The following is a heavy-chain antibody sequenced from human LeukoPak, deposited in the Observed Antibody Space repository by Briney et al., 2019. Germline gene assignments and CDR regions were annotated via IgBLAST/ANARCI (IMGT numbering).Heavy chain of an antibody. J-gene: IGHJ4*02. V-gene: IGHV1-3*01. D-gene: IGHD1-26*01. CDR1: GYSFTTYA. Sequence: GASVKVSCKASGYSFTTYAMHWVRQAPGQRFEWMGWINEDNGNTKYSQNFQGRVTMTRNTSISTAYMELNSLRSEDTAVYYCARGDGGATTLFFWGQGTLVTVSS. CDR3: ARGDGGATTLFF. CDR2: INEDNGNT.